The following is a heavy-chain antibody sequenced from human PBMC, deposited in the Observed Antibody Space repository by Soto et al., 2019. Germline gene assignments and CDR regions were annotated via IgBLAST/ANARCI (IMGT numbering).Heavy chain of an antibody. D-gene: IGHD2-2*01. CDR3: ARDRTQLTRTPYYFDY. CDR2: IIPIFGTA. Sequence: QVQLVQSGAEVKKPGSSVKVSCKASGGTFSSYAISWVRQAPGQGLEWMGGIIPIFGTANYAQKFQGRVTITADASTSTAYMELSSLRSEDTAVYYCARDRTQLTRTPYYFDYWGQGTLVTVSS. V-gene: IGHV1-69*01. CDR1: GGTFSSYA. J-gene: IGHJ4*02.